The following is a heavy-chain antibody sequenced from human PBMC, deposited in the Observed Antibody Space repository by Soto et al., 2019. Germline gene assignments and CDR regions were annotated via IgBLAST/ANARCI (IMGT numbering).Heavy chain of an antibody. Sequence: GGSLRLSCEASGFTFRNYKMNWVRQAPGKGLEWVSVISGSGGSTYYADSVKGRFTISRDNSKNTLYLQMNSLRAEDTAVYYCARRGPGTYFDYWGQGTLVTVS. CDR1: GFTFRNYK. CDR3: ARRGPGTYFDY. D-gene: IGHD6-13*01. CDR2: ISGSGGST. V-gene: IGHV3-23*01. J-gene: IGHJ4*02.